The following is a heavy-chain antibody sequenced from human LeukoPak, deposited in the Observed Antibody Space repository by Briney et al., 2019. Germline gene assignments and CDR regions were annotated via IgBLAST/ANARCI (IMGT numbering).Heavy chain of an antibody. V-gene: IGHV3-23*01. Sequence: GGSLRLSCAASGFTFSTYAMSWVRQAPGKGLEWASAISGSGGTTYYADSVKGRFTISRDNSKNTLYLQMNSLRVEDTAVYYCATRYSCGSYYFDYWGQGTLVTVSS. D-gene: IGHD5-18*01. CDR3: ATRYSCGSYYFDY. CDR1: GFTFSTYA. J-gene: IGHJ4*02. CDR2: ISGSGGTT.